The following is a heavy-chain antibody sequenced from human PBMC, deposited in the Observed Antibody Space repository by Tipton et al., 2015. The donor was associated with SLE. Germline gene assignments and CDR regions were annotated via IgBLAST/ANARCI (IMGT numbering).Heavy chain of an antibody. CDR2: ISYDGSNK. Sequence: SLRLSCAASGFTFSSYAMHWVRQAPGKGLEWGAVISYDGSNKYYADSVKGRFTISRDNSKNTLYLQMNSLRAEDTAVYYCARDCIAAADGGYFQHWGQGTLVTVSS. CDR1: GFTFSSYA. J-gene: IGHJ1*01. D-gene: IGHD6-13*01. V-gene: IGHV3-30*04. CDR3: ARDCIAAADGGYFQH.